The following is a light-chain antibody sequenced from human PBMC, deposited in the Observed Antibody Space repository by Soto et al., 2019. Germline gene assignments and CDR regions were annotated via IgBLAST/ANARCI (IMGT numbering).Light chain of an antibody. CDR1: QSIDSN. Sequence: EIVMTQSPATLSVSPGERATLSCRASQSIDSNLAWFQQKPGQGPRFLIYGASTRATGIPARFSGSGSGTEFTLTISSLQSEEFAVYYCQQYHNWYTFGQGTKLEIK. V-gene: IGKV3-15*01. CDR2: GAS. J-gene: IGKJ2*01. CDR3: QQYHNWYT.